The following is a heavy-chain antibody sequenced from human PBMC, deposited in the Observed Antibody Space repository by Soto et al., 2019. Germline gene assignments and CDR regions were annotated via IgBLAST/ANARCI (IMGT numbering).Heavy chain of an antibody. CDR2: ISGYNGNT. CDR3: ARDRDTSGWYRSNY. Sequence: QVQLVQSGGEVKQPGASVKVSCKTSGYTFSNYGISWGRQAPGQGLEWVGWISGYNGNTKHAQNVQGRVTLTTDTSTSTAYMELRSLTSDDTAVYYCARDRDTSGWYRSNYWGQGTLVSVSS. V-gene: IGHV1-18*01. J-gene: IGHJ4*02. CDR1: GYTFSNYG. D-gene: IGHD6-19*01.